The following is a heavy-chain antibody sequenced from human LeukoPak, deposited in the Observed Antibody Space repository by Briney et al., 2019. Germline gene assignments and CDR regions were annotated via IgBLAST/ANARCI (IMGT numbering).Heavy chain of an antibody. V-gene: IGHV3-53*01. CDR3: ARAAYDSGGYTANHDF. D-gene: IGHD3-22*01. CDR1: GFSVSTSY. J-gene: IGHJ4*02. Sequence: GGSLRLSCAASGFSVSTSYMSWVRQAPGKGLEYVSVLYDSGDTYYAESVKGRFTISRDDSKNTVYLQMNSLRVEDTAVYYCARAAYDSGGYTANHDFWGQGTLVTVSS. CDR2: LYDSGDT.